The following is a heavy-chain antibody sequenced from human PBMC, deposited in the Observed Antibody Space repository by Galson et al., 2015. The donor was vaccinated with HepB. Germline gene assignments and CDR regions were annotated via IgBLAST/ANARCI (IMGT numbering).Heavy chain of an antibody. V-gene: IGHV3-15*07. D-gene: IGHD3-3*01. CDR2: IKSKTDGGTT. Sequence: SLRLSCAASGFTFSNAWMNWVRQAPGKGLEWVGRIKSKTDGGTTDYAAPVKGRFTISRDDSKNTLYLQMNSLKTEDTAVYYCTTAAGHYDLSAFDIWGQGTMVTVSS. CDR3: TTAAGHYDLSAFDI. CDR1: GFTFSNAW. J-gene: IGHJ3*02.